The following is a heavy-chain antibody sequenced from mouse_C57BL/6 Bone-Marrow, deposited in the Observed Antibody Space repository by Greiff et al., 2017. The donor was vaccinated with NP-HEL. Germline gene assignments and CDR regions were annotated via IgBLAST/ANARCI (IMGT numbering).Heavy chain of an antibody. Sequence: QVQLKQPGAELVKPGASVKLSCKASGYTFTSYWMHWVKQRPGQGLEWIGKIHPNSGSTNYNEKFKSKATLTVDKSSRTAYMHLSSLTSEDSAVYYCARGYSCYWYFDVWGTGTTVTVSS. V-gene: IGHV1-64*01. CDR2: IHPNSGST. CDR1: GYTFTSYW. J-gene: IGHJ1*03. D-gene: IGHD2-3*01. CDR3: ARGYSCYWYFDV.